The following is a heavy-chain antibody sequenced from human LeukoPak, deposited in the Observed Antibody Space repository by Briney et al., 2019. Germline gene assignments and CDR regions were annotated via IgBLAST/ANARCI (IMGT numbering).Heavy chain of an antibody. Sequence: ASVKVSCKASGYTFTGKYTHWVRQAPGQGREWMGWINADGGGTRYPQKFQGRVTMTRDTSITTAYMELYSLTSDDTAVYFCAPDSVVVRNSMNAFDIWGQGTMVTVSS. V-gene: IGHV1-2*02. D-gene: IGHD2-2*01. CDR2: INADGGGT. CDR1: GYTFTGKY. J-gene: IGHJ3*02. CDR3: APDSVVVRNSMNAFDI.